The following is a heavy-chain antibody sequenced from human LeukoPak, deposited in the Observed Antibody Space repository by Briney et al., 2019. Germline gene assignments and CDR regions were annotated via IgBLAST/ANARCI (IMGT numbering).Heavy chain of an antibody. D-gene: IGHD2-15*01. CDR1: GFTFSSYA. V-gene: IGHV3-23*01. CDR2: ISGSGGST. J-gene: IGHJ4*02. Sequence: GGSLRLSCAASGFTFSSYAMSWVRQAPGKGLEWVSAISGSGGSTYYADSVKGRFTISRDNSKNTLSLQMNSLRAEDTAVYYCAKASRYCSGGNCYSHYFDYWGQGTLVTVSS. CDR3: AKASRYCSGGNCYSHYFDY.